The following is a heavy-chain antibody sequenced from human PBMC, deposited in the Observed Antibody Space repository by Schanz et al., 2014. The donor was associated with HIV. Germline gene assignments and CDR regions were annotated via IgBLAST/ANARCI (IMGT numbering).Heavy chain of an antibody. J-gene: IGHJ3*02. CDR2: MNPGSGNT. V-gene: IGHV1-8*02. D-gene: IGHD6-6*01. CDR3: ARGLGDSSSSEPFDI. Sequence: QVQLVPSGDEVKKPGASVKVSCQASGYNFGNLDINWVRQATGQGLEWLGWMNPGSGNTGYAWKFQGRVTMTRDTSIRTAYMELRSLRSEDTAVYYCARGLGDSSSSEPFDIWGQGTKVTVSS. CDR1: GYNFGNLD.